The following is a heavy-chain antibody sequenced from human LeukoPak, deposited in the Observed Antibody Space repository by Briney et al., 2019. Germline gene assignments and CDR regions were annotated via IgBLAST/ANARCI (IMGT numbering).Heavy chain of an antibody. CDR1: NYSISGGHY. CDR2: IYHSGST. V-gene: IGHV4-38-2*02. J-gene: IGHJ4*02. Sequence: SETLSLTCTVSNYSISGGHYWGWIRQPPGKGLEWIGNIYHSGSTSYSPSLKGRVTISVDTSKNQFSLNLSSLTAADTAVYFCARDLLRGFDFWGQGTLVTVSS. CDR3: ARDLLRGFDF.